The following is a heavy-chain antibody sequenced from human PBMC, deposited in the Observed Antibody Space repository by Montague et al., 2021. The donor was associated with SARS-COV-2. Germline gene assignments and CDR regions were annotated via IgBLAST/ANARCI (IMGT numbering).Heavy chain of an antibody. J-gene: IGHJ2*01. D-gene: IGHD6-19*01. CDR2: IDCDDDT. V-gene: IGHV2-70*01. Sequence: PALVKPTQTLTLTCTFSGFSVSTSGLCVSWIRQPPGKALEWLALIDCDDDTYYSTSLKTRLAISKDTSKNQVVLTMTDMDPVDTGTYYCARSPEYSSGGGPNWDFDLWGRGTLVTVSS. CDR1: GFSVSTSGLC. CDR3: ARSPEYSSGGGPNWDFDL.